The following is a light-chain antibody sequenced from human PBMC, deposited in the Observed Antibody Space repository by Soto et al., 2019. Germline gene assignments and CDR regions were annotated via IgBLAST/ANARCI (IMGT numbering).Light chain of an antibody. Sequence: QSVLTQPASVSGSPGQSITISCTGTSSDVGACNYVSWYQQHSGKAPKLIIYEVTNRPSGVSNRFSASKSGNTASLTIFGLQAEDEADYYCSSYTSSSSWVFGGGTKLTVL. CDR3: SSYTSSSSWV. CDR2: EVT. V-gene: IGLV2-14*01. J-gene: IGLJ3*02. CDR1: SSDVGACNY.